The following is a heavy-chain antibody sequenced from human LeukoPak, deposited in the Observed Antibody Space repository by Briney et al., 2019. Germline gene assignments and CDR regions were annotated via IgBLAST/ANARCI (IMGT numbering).Heavy chain of an antibody. CDR2: TRNEANSYTT. D-gene: IGHD3-16*01. CDR3: ARGITFGGEYYFDY. J-gene: IGHJ4*02. Sequence: GGSLRLSCAASGFTFSDHYMDWVRQAPGKGLEWVGRTRNEANSYTTEYAASVKGRFTISRDDSKNSLYLQMNSLKTEDTAVYYCARGITFGGEYYFDYWGQGTLVTVSS. CDR1: GFTFSDHY. V-gene: IGHV3-72*01.